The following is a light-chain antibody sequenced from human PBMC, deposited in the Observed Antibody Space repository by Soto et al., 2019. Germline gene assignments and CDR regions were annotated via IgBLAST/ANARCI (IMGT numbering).Light chain of an antibody. CDR1: QSIGIW. CDR2: KAS. Sequence: DIQMTQSPSTLSASVGDRVTITCRASQSIGIWLAWYQQKPGKAPNLLIYKASSLQSGVPSRFTGSGSGTEFTLTITSLQPDDFATYYCQQYNPYSRTFGQGTKVEIK. V-gene: IGKV1-5*03. J-gene: IGKJ1*01. CDR3: QQYNPYSRT.